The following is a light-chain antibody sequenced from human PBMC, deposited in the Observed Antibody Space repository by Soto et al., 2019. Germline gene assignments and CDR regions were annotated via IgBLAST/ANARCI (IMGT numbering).Light chain of an antibody. Sequence: QSALTQPRSVSGSPGQSVTISCTGNSSDVGGYNYVSWYQQHPGKAPKLMIYDVSKRPSGVPDRFSGSKSGNTASLTISGLQAEDEADYYCCSYAGSYPVVFGGGTKVTVL. J-gene: IGLJ2*01. CDR3: CSYAGSYPVV. V-gene: IGLV2-11*01. CDR1: SSDVGGYNY. CDR2: DVS.